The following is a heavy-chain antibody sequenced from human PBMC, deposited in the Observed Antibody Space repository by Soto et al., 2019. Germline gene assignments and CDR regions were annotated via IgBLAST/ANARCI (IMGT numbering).Heavy chain of an antibody. Sequence: SESLSLTCSIYRESFSGYYWGWIRQPPGKGLEWIWKISQSGNTNYSPSLKSRVSISIDTSKKQFSHNLDSVSAPDRAVYYYTIAPTVSRLSQTRSDFWGQGTLVTVSS. CDR1: RESFSGYY. CDR2: ISQSGNT. J-gene: IGHJ4*02. CDR3: TIAPTVSRLSQTRSDF. V-gene: IGHV4-34*01. D-gene: IGHD2-21*02.